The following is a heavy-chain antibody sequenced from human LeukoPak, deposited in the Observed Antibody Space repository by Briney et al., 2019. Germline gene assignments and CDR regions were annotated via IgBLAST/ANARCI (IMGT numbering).Heavy chain of an antibody. CDR3: ARGSSRQYYYYYYGMDV. CDR1: GYTFTGYY. Sequence: ASVKVSCKASGYTFTGYYMHWVRQAPGQGLEWMGWINPNSGGTNYAQKLQGRVTMTTDTSTSTAYMELRSLRSDDTAVYYCARGSSRQYYYYYYGMDVWGQGTTVTVSS. J-gene: IGHJ6*02. D-gene: IGHD6-13*01. CDR2: INPNSGGT. V-gene: IGHV1-2*02.